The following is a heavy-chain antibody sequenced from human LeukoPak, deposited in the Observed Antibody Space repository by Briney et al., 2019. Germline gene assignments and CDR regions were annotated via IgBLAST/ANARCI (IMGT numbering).Heavy chain of an antibody. V-gene: IGHV4-59*01. CDR3: ARSYDILTGYNFDY. CDR2: IYYSGST. CDR1: GGSISSYY. J-gene: IGHJ4*02. D-gene: IGHD3-9*01. Sequence: SETLSLTCTVSGGSISSYYWSWIRKPPGKGLEWIGYIYYSGSTNYNPSLKSRVTISVDTSKNQFSLKLSSVTAADTAVYYCARSYDILTGYNFDYWGQETLVTVSS.